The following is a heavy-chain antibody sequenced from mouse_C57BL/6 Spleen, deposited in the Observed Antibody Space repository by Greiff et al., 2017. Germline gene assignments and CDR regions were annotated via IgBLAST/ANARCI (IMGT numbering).Heavy chain of an antibody. Sequence: QVQLQQPGAELVMPGASVKLSCKASGYTFTSYWMHWVKQRPGQGLEWIGEIDPSDSYTNYNQKFKGKSTLTVDKYSSTAYMQLSSLTSEDSAVYYCASPHYYGSSLFDYWGQGTTLTVSS. CDR2: IDPSDSYT. CDR1: GYTFTSYW. CDR3: ASPHYYGSSLFDY. D-gene: IGHD1-1*01. J-gene: IGHJ2*01. V-gene: IGHV1-69*01.